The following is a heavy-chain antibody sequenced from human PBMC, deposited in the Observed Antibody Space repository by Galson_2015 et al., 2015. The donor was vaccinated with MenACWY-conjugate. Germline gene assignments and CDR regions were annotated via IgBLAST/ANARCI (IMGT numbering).Heavy chain of an antibody. Sequence: SLRLSCAASGFTFSSYAMDWVRQAPGKGLEWVSYISSSGSAIYYADSVKGRFTISRDNAKNSLYLQMNSLRDEDTAVYYCANRGLGSQDDAFDIWGRGTMVTLSS. J-gene: IGHJ3*02. CDR3: ANRGLGSQDDAFDI. CDR1: GFTFSSYA. D-gene: IGHD7-27*01. CDR2: ISSSGSAI. V-gene: IGHV3-48*02.